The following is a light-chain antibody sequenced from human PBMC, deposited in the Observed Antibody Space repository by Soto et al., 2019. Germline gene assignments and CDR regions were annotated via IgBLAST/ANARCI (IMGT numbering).Light chain of an antibody. CDR1: SSDVGSYNL. CDR3: CSYAGSSTSL. Sequence: QSVLTQPASVSGSPGQSITISCTGTSSDVGSYNLVSWYQQHPGKAPKLMIYEVSKRPSGVSNRFSGSKSGNTASLTISGLQAEDEADYYCCSYAGSSTSLFGNGTKVTVL. V-gene: IGLV2-23*02. CDR2: EVS. J-gene: IGLJ1*01.